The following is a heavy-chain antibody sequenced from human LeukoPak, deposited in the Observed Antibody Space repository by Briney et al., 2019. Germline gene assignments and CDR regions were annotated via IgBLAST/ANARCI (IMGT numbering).Heavy chain of an antibody. Sequence: PSETLSLTCTISGGSISSSRYYWGWIRQPPGKGLEWIGSIYYTGSTNYNPSLKSRVTISVDTSKNQFSLKVTSVTAADTAVYYCAREGLNMVRGVIPKEAWGWFDPWGQGTLVTVSS. CDR3: AREGLNMVRGVIPKEAWGWFDP. V-gene: IGHV4-39*07. D-gene: IGHD3-10*01. J-gene: IGHJ5*02. CDR1: GGSISSSRYY. CDR2: IYYTGST.